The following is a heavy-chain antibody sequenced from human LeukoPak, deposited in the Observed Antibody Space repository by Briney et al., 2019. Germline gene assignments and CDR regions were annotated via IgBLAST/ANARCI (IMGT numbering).Heavy chain of an antibody. V-gene: IGHV3-21*04. CDR2: ISSSSSYI. J-gene: IGHJ4*02. CDR1: GFTFSSYS. CDR3: ARPQSSSGYYWPFDD. D-gene: IGHD3-22*01. Sequence: PGGSLRLSCAASGFTFSSYSMNWVRQAPGKGLEWVSSISSSSSYIYYADSVKGRFTISRDNAKNSLYLQMNSLRAEDTAVYYCARPQSSSGYYWPFDDWGQGTLVNVSS.